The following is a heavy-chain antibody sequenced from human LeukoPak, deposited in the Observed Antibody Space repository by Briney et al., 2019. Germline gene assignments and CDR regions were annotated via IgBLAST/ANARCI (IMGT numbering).Heavy chain of an antibody. J-gene: IGHJ3*02. D-gene: IGHD3-22*01. Sequence: SETLSLTCAIYDASFSGYYWSWIRQPPGKGLEWIGYIYYSGSTNYNPSLKSRVTISVDTSKNQFSLKLSSVTAADTAVYYCARAPQARIVRGAFDIWGQGTMVTVSS. CDR3: ARAPQARIVRGAFDI. CDR2: IYYSGST. CDR1: DASFSGYY. V-gene: IGHV4-59*01.